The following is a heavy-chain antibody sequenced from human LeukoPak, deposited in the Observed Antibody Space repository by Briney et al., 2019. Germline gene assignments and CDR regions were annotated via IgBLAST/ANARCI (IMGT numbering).Heavy chain of an antibody. CDR2: IHSDGSST. CDR3: AKEAVALSGMDV. J-gene: IGHJ6*02. D-gene: IGHD6-19*01. CDR1: GFTFSNYW. V-gene: IGHV3-74*01. Sequence: GGSLRLSCAASGFTFSNYWMHWVRQAPGKGLVWVSRIHSDGSSTTSADSVKGRFTISRDNSKNTLYLQMDSLRAEDTAVYYCAKEAVALSGMDVWGQGTTVTVSS.